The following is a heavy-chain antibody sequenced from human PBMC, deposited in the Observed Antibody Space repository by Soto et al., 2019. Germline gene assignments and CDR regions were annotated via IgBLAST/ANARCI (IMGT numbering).Heavy chain of an antibody. CDR3: ARTTAVPNTLRSRYFFDD. D-gene: IGHD4-17*01. J-gene: IGHJ4*02. V-gene: IGHV4-61*01. CDR2: VYYSGTT. Sequence: SETLSLTCTVSAGSVSSGIYYWSWLRQPPGRSLEGIGYVYYSGTTNYNPSLKSRVTISVDLSTNQFSLRLSSVTTADTALYYCARTTAVPNTLRSRYFFDDWGQGTLVTVSS. CDR1: AGSVSSGIYY.